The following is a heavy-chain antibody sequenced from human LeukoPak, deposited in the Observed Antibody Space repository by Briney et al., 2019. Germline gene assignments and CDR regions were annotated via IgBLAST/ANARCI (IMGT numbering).Heavy chain of an antibody. J-gene: IGHJ4*02. V-gene: IGHV4-61*08. D-gene: IGHD2/OR15-2a*01. CDR2: ISDIGSI. Sequence: SETLSLTCAVSGGSISSGGYYWSWIRQPPGKGLEWIAYISDIGSINYNPSLKSRVTISLDTSKNQFSLKLSSVTAADTAVYYCAGHHPRNTVDFWGQGTLVTVSS. CDR1: GGSISSGGYY. CDR3: AGHHPRNTVDF.